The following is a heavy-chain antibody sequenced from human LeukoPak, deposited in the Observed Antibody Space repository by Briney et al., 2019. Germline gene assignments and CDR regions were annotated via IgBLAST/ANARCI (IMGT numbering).Heavy chain of an antibody. Sequence: ETGGSLRLSCAASGFTFSSYAMSWVRQAPGKGLEWVSAISGSGGSTYYADSVKGRFTISRDNSKNTLYLQMNSLRAEDTAVYYCARDLLLGGTAPLWGQETLVTVSS. CDR2: ISGSGGST. CDR1: GFTFSSYA. V-gene: IGHV3-23*01. CDR3: ARDLLLGGTAPL. J-gene: IGHJ4*02. D-gene: IGHD3-10*01.